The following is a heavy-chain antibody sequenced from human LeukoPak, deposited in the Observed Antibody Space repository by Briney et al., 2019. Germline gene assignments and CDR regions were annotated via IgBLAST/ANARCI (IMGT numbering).Heavy chain of an antibody. CDR1: GFTFSDYY. Sequence: SLRLSCAASGFTFSDYYMSWIRQAPGKGLEWVSYISSGGNTIYYADSVKGRFTISRDNAKNSLYLQMNSLRAEDTAVYYCARGSPELLLRGAFDIWGQGTMVTVSS. D-gene: IGHD1-26*01. J-gene: IGHJ3*02. CDR2: ISSGGNTI. CDR3: ARGSPELLLRGAFDI. V-gene: IGHV3-11*01.